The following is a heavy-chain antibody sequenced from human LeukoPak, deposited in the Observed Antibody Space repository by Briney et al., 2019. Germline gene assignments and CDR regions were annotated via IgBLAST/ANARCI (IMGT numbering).Heavy chain of an antibody. CDR1: GGTFSSYA. V-gene: IGHV1-69*01. Sequence: GSSVKVSCKASGGTFSSYAISWVRQAPGQGLEWMGGIIPIFGTANYAQKFQGRVTITADESTSTAYMELSSLGSEDTAVYYCARDGSGYVHTFGYWGQGTLVTVSS. J-gene: IGHJ4*02. CDR3: ARDGSGYVHTFGY. CDR2: IIPIFGTA. D-gene: IGHD5-12*01.